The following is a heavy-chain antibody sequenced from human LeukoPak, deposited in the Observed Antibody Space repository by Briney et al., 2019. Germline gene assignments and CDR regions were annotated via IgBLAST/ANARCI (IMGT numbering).Heavy chain of an antibody. CDR3: ARDLTGAVFDF. D-gene: IGHD1-26*01. CDR1: GFTFSSYW. CDR2: ITSDGSTT. V-gene: IGHV3-74*01. J-gene: IGHJ4*02. Sequence: PGGSLRLSCAASGFTFSSYWMHWVRQVPGKGLVCVSRITSDGSTTSYADSVRGRFTISRDNAKNTVYLQMNSLRAEDTAVYYCARDLTGAVFDFWGQGTLVTVSS.